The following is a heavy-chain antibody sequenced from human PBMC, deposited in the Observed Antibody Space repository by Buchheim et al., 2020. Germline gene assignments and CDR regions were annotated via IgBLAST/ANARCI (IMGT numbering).Heavy chain of an antibody. J-gene: IGHJ4*02. V-gene: IGHV3-11*05. CDR3: ARGGGWVRYYDSSTRCFDY. D-gene: IGHD3-22*01. CDR2: ISSSSSYT. Sequence: QVQLVESGGGLVKPGGSLRLSCAASGFTFSDYYMSWIRQAPGKGLEWVSYISSSSSYTNYADSVKGRFTISRANAKNSLHLQMNSLRAEDTAVYYCARGGGWVRYYDSSTRCFDYWGQGTL. CDR1: GFTFSDYY.